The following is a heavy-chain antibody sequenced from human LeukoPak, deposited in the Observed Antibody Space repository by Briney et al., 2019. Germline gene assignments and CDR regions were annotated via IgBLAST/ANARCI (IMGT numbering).Heavy chain of an antibody. J-gene: IGHJ4*02. CDR1: GFTFSSYS. D-gene: IGHD3-22*01. Sequence: GGSLRLSCAASGFTFSSYSMNWVRQAPGKGLEWVSSTSSSSYIYYADSVKGRFTISRDNAENSLYLQMNSLRAEDTAVYYCASRSSGYYYDYWGQGTLVIVSS. CDR2: TSSSSYI. CDR3: ASRSSGYYYDY. V-gene: IGHV3-21*01.